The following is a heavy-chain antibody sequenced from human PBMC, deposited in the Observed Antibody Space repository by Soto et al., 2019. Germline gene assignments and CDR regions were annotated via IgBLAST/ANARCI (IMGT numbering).Heavy chain of an antibody. CDR1: GFTFSSFA. J-gene: IGHJ4*02. CDR3: ANGGTYRGFDS. Sequence: EVQLLESGGGLVQPGGSLRLSCVASGFTFSSFAMNWVRQAPGKGLEWVSHITSRGGTTDYADSVKGRFTISRDNSKNTLYLQMNSLRAEDTALYYCANGGTYRGFDSWGQGTLVTVSS. D-gene: IGHD3-10*01. CDR2: ITSRGGTT. V-gene: IGHV3-23*01.